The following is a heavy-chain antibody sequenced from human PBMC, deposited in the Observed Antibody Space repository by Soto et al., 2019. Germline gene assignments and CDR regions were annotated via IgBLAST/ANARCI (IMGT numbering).Heavy chain of an antibody. V-gene: IGHV3-23*01. CDR3: AKDGDVGEDGPAEYFEH. CDR2: TTGSGANK. Sequence: EVNLLESGGGVVQPGESLRISCVGSGFTFKNYAMTWVRQAPGKGLEWVSGTTGSGANKHYADSVRGRFTISRDNSKKTLYLEMKSLRVEDTAVYYCAKDGDVGEDGPAEYFEHWGQGTLVTVSS. J-gene: IGHJ1*01. CDR1: GFTFKNYA. D-gene: IGHD4-17*01.